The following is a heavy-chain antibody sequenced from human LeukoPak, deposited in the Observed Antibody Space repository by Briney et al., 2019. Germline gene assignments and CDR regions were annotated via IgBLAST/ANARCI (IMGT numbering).Heavy chain of an antibody. V-gene: IGHV4-39*01. CDR1: GGSISSGPYY. CDR3: ARRDDSSGYHKIFDY. CDR2: IYYGENT. D-gene: IGHD3-22*01. Sequence: SETLSLTCTVSGGSISSGPYYWGWIRQPPGKGLEWIGNIYYGENTYYNPSLKSRFTISIDTTKNQVKQKLSSLTAADTAVYYCARRDDSSGYHKIFDYWGPGNLVTVSS. J-gene: IGHJ4*02.